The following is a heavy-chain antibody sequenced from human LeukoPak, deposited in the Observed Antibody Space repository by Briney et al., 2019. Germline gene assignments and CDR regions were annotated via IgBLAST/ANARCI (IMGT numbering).Heavy chain of an antibody. D-gene: IGHD6-19*01. CDR1: GFPFSSYG. CDR3: ARDLSAAFDF. V-gene: IGHV3-33*01. Sequence: GGSLRLSCAASGFPFSSYGMHWVRLAPGKGLEWVARLVYDARSDYANSVKGRFSISRDDSKNTLFLDMSNLRVEDTALYYCARDLSAAFDFWGQGVLVTVSS. J-gene: IGHJ4*02. CDR2: LVYDARS.